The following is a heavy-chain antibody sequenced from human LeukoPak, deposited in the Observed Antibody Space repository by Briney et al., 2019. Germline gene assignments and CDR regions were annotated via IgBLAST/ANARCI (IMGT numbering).Heavy chain of an antibody. CDR2: ISAYNGNT. CDR1: GYTFTSYG. CDR3: ARGDSGSSHDAFDI. V-gene: IGHV1-18*01. D-gene: IGHD1-26*01. J-gene: IGHJ3*02. Sequence: VASVKVSCKASGYTFTSYGISWVRQAPGQGLEWMGWISAYNGNTNYAQKLQGRVTMTTDTSTSTAYMELRSLRSDDTAVYYCARGDSGSSHDAFDIWGQGTMVTVSS.